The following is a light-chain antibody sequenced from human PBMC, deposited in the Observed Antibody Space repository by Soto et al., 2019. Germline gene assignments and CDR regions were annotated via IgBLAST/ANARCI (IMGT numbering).Light chain of an antibody. V-gene: IGKV3-20*01. CDR3: QQYGSSPWT. CDR1: QSVSSSY. J-gene: IGKJ1*01. CDR2: GAS. Sequence: EIVLTQSPGTLSLSPGERATLSCRASQSVSSSYLAWYQRKPGQAPNLLIYGASNRATGIPDRFSGSGSGTDFTLIISRLEPEDFAVYYCQQYGSSPWTFGQGTKVEIK.